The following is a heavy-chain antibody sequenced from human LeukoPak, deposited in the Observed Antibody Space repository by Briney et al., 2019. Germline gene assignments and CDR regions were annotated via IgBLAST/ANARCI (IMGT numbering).Heavy chain of an antibody. CDR2: IHHSGNS. J-gene: IGHJ5*02. D-gene: IGHD7-27*01. CDR3: TRGHWGLQS. CDR1: GASVIDYY. V-gene: IGHV4-59*02. Sequence: PSETLSLTCTVSGASVIDYYWSWIRQSPGKGLEWISYIHHSGNSDYNPSLRSRVTTSLDTSKNQFSLNLISVTAADTAVYYCTRGHWGLQSWSQGTLVTVS.